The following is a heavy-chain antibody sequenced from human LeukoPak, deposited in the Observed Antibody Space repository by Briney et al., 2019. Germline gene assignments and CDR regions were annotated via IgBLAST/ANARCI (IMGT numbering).Heavy chain of an antibody. CDR2: MNPNSGNT. D-gene: IGHD6-13*01. Sequence: ASVKVSCKASGYTFTSYDINWVRQATGQGLEWMGWMNPNSGNTGYTQKFQGRVTMTRNTSISTAYMELSSLRSEDTAVYYCARGIAQIGLDAFDIWGQGTMVTVSS. J-gene: IGHJ3*02. CDR3: ARGIAQIGLDAFDI. CDR1: GYTFTSYD. V-gene: IGHV1-8*01.